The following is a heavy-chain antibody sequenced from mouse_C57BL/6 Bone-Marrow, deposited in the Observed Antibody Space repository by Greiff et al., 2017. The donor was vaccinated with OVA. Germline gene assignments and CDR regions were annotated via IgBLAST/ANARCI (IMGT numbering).Heavy chain of an antibody. Sequence: EVMLVESGGGLVQSGRSLRLSCATSGFTFSDFYMEWVRPAPGKGLEWIAASRNKANDYTTEYSASVKARFIVSRDTSQSILYLQLHALRAEDTASCYRARGAGLGRPWFAYWGKGALVTVSA. D-gene: IGHD4-1*01. J-gene: IGHJ3*01. V-gene: IGHV7-1*01. CDR3: ARGAGLGRPWFAY. CDR1: GFTFSDFY. CDR2: SRNKANDYTT.